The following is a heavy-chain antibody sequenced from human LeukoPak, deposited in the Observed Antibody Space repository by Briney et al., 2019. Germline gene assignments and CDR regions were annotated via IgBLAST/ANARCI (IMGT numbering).Heavy chain of an antibody. D-gene: IGHD1-26*01. V-gene: IGHV3-23*01. CDR1: GFTFSSYA. Sequence: PGGSLRLSCAASGFTFSSYAMSWVRQAPGKGLEWVSAISGSGGSTYYADSVKGRFTISRDNSKNTLYLQMNSLRAEDTAVYYCAKALSGSYYASFDYWGQGTLVTVST. CDR2: ISGSGGST. CDR3: AKALSGSYYASFDY. J-gene: IGHJ4*02.